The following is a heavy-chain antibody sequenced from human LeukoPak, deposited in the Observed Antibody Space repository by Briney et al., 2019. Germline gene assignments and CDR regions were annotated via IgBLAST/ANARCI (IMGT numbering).Heavy chain of an antibody. CDR1: GYTFTSYD. Sequence: GASVKVSCKASGYTFTSYDINWVRQATGRGLEWMGWINLKSGNTGYAQNFQGRLTVTRDTSINTAYLELSTLRSEDTAVYYCARVTGSIDYWGQGTLVTVSS. CDR3: ARVTGSIDY. J-gene: IGHJ4*02. D-gene: IGHD1-26*01. CDR2: INLKSGNT. V-gene: IGHV1-8*01.